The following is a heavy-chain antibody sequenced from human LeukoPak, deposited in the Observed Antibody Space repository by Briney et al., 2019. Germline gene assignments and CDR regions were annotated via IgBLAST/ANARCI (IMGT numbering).Heavy chain of an antibody. V-gene: IGHV1-69*13. D-gene: IGHD2-2*01. J-gene: IGHJ6*02. CDR2: IIPIFGTA. CDR3: ARVKAGYCSSTSCYGYYYYGMDV. Sequence: SVKVSCKASGGTFSSYAIGWVRQAPGQGLEWMGGIIPIFGTANYAQKFQGRVTITADESTSTAYMELSSLRSEDTAVYYCARVKAGYCSSTSCYGYYYYGMDVWGQGTTVTVSS. CDR1: GGTFSSYA.